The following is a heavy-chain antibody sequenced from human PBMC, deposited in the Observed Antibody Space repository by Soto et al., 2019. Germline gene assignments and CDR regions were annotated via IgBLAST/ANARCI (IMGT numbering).Heavy chain of an antibody. D-gene: IGHD3-3*01. Sequence: SETLSLTCAVSGGSISSGGYSWSWIRQPPGKGLEWIGYIYHSGSTYYNPSLKSRVTISVDRSKNQFSLKLSSVTAADTAVYYFARGWLLLEYHFDNWGKETLVTVSS. CDR2: IYHSGST. V-gene: IGHV4-30-2*01. CDR3: ARGWLLLEYHFDN. J-gene: IGHJ4*02. CDR1: GGSISSGGYS.